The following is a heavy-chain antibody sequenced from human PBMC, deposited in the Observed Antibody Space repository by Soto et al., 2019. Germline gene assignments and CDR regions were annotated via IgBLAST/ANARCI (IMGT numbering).Heavy chain of an antibody. CDR2: IGSAGDP. D-gene: IGHD6-13*01. V-gene: IGHV3-13*05. Sequence: TGGSLRLSCAASGFTFSSSDMHWVRQATGKGLEWVSGIGSAGDPYYAGSVKGRFTISRENAKNSLYLQMNSLRAGDTAVYYCVRRNWQQLAFDYWGQGTLVTVSS. J-gene: IGHJ4*02. CDR3: VRRNWQQLAFDY. CDR1: GFTFSSSD.